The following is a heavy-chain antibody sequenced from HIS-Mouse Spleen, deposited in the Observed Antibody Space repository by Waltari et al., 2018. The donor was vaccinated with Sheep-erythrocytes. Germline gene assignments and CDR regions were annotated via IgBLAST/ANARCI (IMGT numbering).Heavy chain of an antibody. CDR2: IISSSRYI. CDR3: ARVAAVTTYYFDY. CDR1: GFPFSSYS. Sequence: EVQLVESGGGLVKPGGSLRLSCAASGFPFSSYSMTWVRQAPGSGREWVSSIISSSRYIYYADSVKGRFTISRDNAKNSLYLQMNSLRAEDTAVYYCARVAAVTTYYFDYWGQGTLVTVSS. D-gene: IGHD4-17*01. J-gene: IGHJ4*02. V-gene: IGHV3-21*01.